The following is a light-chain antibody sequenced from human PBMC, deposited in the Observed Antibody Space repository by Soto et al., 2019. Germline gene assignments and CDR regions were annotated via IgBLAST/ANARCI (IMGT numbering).Light chain of an antibody. J-gene: IGLJ1*01. V-gene: IGLV2-14*01. CDR1: SSDVGAYNY. CDR2: EVR. CDR3: SSYRSSTTFV. Sequence: QSALTQPASVSGSPGQSITISCTGTSSDVGAYNYVSWYQQYPGKAPKVIIFEVRKRPSGVSNRFSGSKSGDTASLTISGLQAEDEADYYCSSYRSSTTFVFGTWTKVTVL.